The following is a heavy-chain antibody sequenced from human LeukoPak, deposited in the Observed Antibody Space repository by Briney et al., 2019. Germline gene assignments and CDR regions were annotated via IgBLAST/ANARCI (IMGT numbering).Heavy chain of an antibody. V-gene: IGHV3-30*18. CDR1: GFSFSSYG. CDR3: AKMPGDFWGAFYHYFDF. J-gene: IGHJ4*02. Sequence: PGGSLRLSCAASGFSFSSYGMHWVRQAPGKGLEWVALTSYDGSNKYYGDSVKGRFTISRDNSKNTLYLQMNSLRAQDTAVYYCAKMPGDFWGAFYHYFDFWGQGTLVTVSS. CDR2: TSYDGSNK. D-gene: IGHD3-3*01.